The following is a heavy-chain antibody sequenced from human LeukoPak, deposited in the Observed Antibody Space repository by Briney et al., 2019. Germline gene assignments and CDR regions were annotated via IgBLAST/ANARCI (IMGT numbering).Heavy chain of an antibody. V-gene: IGHV4-31*03. CDR2: IYYSGST. CDR3: ARSSRITIFGVVHKEFDY. J-gene: IGHJ4*02. D-gene: IGHD3-3*01. CDR1: GGSISSGGYY. Sequence: PSETLSLTCTVSGGSISSGGYYWSWIRQHPGKGLEWIGYIYYSGSTYYNPSLKSRVTISVDTSKNQFSLKLSSVTAADTAVYYCARSSRITIFGVVHKEFDYWGQGTLVTVSS.